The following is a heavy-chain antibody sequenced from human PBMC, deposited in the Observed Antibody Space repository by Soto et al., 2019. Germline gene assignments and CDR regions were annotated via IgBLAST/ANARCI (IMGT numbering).Heavy chain of an antibody. J-gene: IGHJ6*04. CDR2: XSNYNXNT. V-gene: IGHV1-18*01. CDR1: GYTFSRSG. CDR3: ARATTRAAMDV. D-gene: IGHD1-1*01. Sequence: XSVKVSCKASGYTFSRSGVSWVRQAPGQGLQWMGGXSNYNXNTNYAQKFQGXVTMTRDTSISTAYMELSRLRYDDKDVYYCARATTRAAMDVWRKGTTVTVYS.